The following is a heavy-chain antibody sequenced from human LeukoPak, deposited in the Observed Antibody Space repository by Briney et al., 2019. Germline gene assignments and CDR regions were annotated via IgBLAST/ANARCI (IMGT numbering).Heavy chain of an antibody. Sequence: GESLKISCKGSGYSFTSYWIGWVRQMPGKGLEWMGIIHPGDSDTRYSPSFQGQVTISADKSVGTAYLQWSSLKASDTAIYYCARLNQVNAFDMWGQGTMVTVSS. CDR2: IHPGDSDT. D-gene: IGHD1-14*01. V-gene: IGHV5-51*01. CDR1: GYSFTSYW. CDR3: ARLNQVNAFDM. J-gene: IGHJ3*02.